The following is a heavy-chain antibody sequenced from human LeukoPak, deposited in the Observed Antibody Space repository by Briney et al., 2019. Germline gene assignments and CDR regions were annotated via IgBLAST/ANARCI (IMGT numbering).Heavy chain of an antibody. CDR2: IYYSGST. J-gene: IGHJ4*02. V-gene: IGHV4-39*01. CDR3: ARVVASTSIDS. Sequence: SETLSLTCTVSGGSISSSSYYWGWIRQPPGKGLEWIGSIYYSGSTYYNPSLRSRVTLSIDTSRNQVSLKVTSVTAADTALYYCARVVASTSIDSWGQGILVTVSS. CDR1: GGSISSSSYY. D-gene: IGHD2-15*01.